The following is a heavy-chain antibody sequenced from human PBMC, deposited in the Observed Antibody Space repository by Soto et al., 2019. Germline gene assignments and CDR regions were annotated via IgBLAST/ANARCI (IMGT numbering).Heavy chain of an antibody. J-gene: IGHJ6*02. CDR3: AAAGGGNDYRLDA. Sequence: QMQLVQSGPEVKKPGTSVKVSCKASGFTFSSSAVQWVRQARGQRLEWIGWIVVGSGNTKYRQKSEERVAXPXDXXTSAACRERSSLRSEETPVYYCAAAGGGNDYRLDAWGQGATVTVSS. V-gene: IGHV1-58*01. D-gene: IGHD3-16*01. CDR1: GFTFSSSA. CDR2: IVVGSGNT.